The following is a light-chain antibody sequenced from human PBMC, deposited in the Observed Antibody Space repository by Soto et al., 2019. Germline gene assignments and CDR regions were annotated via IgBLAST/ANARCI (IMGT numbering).Light chain of an antibody. V-gene: IGKV4-1*01. Sequence: DIVMTQSPDSLAVSLGERATINCKSSQSVLYSSNNKNYLAWYQQSPGQPPKLLIYWASTRESGVPDRFSGGGSGTAITLTISSLQPEDVAVSYCQQYYSSPLTFGPGTKVEI. CDR3: QQYYSSPLT. J-gene: IGKJ1*01. CDR2: WAS. CDR1: QSVLYSSNNKNY.